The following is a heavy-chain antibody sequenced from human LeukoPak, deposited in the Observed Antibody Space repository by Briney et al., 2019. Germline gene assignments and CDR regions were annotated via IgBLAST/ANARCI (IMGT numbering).Heavy chain of an antibody. CDR2: INPSGGST. V-gene: IGHV1-46*01. D-gene: IGHD6-13*01. CDR1: GHTFTSYY. CDR3: ARGEGYSSSWYQPHFDY. J-gene: IGHJ4*02. Sequence: ASVKASCKASGHTFTSYYMHWVRQAPGQGLEWMGIINPSGGSTSYAQKFQGRVTMTRDTSTSTVYMELSSLRSEDTAVYYCARGEGYSSSWYQPHFDYWGQGTLVTVSS.